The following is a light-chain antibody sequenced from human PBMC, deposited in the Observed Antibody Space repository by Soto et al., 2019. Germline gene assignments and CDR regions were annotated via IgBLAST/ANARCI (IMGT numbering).Light chain of an antibody. V-gene: IGKV2-30*01. CDR3: MPSKHWPLT. CDR2: KVS. J-gene: IGKJ4*01. CDR1: QSLVYSDGNTY. Sequence: DVVMTQSPLSLPVTLGQPASISCRSSQSLVYSDGNTYLNWFQQRPGQSPRRLIYKVSNRDSGVPDRFSGRGSGSDFTLKISRVEAEDVGVYYCMPSKHWPLTFGGGTKVEIK.